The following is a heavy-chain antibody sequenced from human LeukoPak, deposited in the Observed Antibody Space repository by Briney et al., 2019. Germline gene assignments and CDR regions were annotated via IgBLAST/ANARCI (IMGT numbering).Heavy chain of an antibody. D-gene: IGHD5-18*01. J-gene: IGHJ4*02. CDR1: GYSFTSNY. CDR2: IYPRDGST. CDR3: AKPGSWTAMVTNYYFDY. V-gene: IGHV1-46*01. Sequence: ASVKVSCKASGYSFTSNYIHWVRQAPGQGLEWMGMIYPRDGSTSYAQKFQGRVTVTRDTSTSTVHMELSGLRSEDTAVYYCAKPGSWTAMVTNYYFDYWGQGTLVTVSS.